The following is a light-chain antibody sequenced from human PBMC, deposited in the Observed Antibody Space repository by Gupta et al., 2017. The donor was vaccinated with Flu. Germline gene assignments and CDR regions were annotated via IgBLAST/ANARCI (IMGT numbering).Light chain of an antibody. CDR2: RTN. J-gene: IGLJ3*02. V-gene: IGLV10-54*04. CDR3: SAYDSSLGAWV. CDR1: CNHVRTQR. Sequence: NCNHVRTQRAAWLQHHQVLPPKLLSYRTNHRPSGISERFSASRSGNTASLTITELQPEDETDYYCSAYDSSLGAWVFGGGTQLTVL.